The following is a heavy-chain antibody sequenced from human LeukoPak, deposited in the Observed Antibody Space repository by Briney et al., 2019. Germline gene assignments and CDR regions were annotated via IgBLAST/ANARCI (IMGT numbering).Heavy chain of an antibody. CDR2: ISSSSSYI. Sequence: GGSLRLSCAASGFTFSSYSMNWVRQAPGKGLEWVSSISSSSSYIYYADSVKGRFIISRDNAKNSLYLQMNSLRAEDTAVYYCARDLSGIAGYTYGRGIDYWGQRTLVTVSS. D-gene: IGHD5-18*01. CDR1: GFTFSSYS. CDR3: ARDLSGIAGYTYGRGIDY. V-gene: IGHV3-21*01. J-gene: IGHJ4*02.